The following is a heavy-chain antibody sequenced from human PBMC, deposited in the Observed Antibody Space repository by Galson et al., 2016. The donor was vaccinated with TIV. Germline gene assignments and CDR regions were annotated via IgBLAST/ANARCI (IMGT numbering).Heavy chain of an antibody. Sequence: CAISGDSVSSNSSAWNWLRQSPSRGLEWLGRTFYRSKWYNDYAPSVKKRITTNPDTSKNQFSLQLNSVTPEDTAFSYCARATPSVFGIIMTLDSWGQGILVTVSS. V-gene: IGHV6-1*01. D-gene: IGHD3-16*01. CDR2: TFYRSKWYN. CDR3: ARATPSVFGIIMTLDS. J-gene: IGHJ4*02. CDR1: GDSVSSNSSA.